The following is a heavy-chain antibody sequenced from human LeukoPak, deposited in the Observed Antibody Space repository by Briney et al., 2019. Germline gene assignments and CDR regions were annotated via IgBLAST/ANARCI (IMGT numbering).Heavy chain of an antibody. J-gene: IGHJ4*02. V-gene: IGHV4-59*01. Sequence: KTSETLSLTCTVSGGSLSNYYWSWIGQPPGKGLEWIGYIYYSGTTNYNPSLKSRVTISVDTSKNQFSLNLSSVTDADTAVYYCARERRFSSYEINWGQGTLVTVSS. CDR2: IYYSGTT. CDR3: ARERRFSSYEIN. D-gene: IGHD5-12*01. CDR1: GGSLSNYY.